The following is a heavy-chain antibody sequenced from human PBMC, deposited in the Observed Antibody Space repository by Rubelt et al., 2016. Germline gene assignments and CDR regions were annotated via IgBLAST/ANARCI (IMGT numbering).Heavy chain of an antibody. J-gene: IGHJ5*02. CDR3: GVSCASCYAGRSWYDP. CDR1: GASISSNYF. D-gene: IGHD2-2*01. Sequence: QLQLLESGPGLVKPSETLSLTCTVSGASISSNYFWGWIRQPPGKGLEWIGAIYDSVSTYYNPSLESRVSMSIDTSSDQFSLRLKCWTAADTATYYCGVSCASCYAGRSWYDPWGQGTRVTVSS. CDR2: IYDSVST. V-gene: IGHV4-39*01.